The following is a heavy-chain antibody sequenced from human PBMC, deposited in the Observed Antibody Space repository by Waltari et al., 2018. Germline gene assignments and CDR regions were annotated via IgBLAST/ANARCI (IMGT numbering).Heavy chain of an antibody. CDR3: AREVNSAYSSSWYGSLDY. CDR1: GFTFSSYE. D-gene: IGHD6-13*01. Sequence: EVQLVESGGGLVQPGGSLRLSCAASGFTFSSYEMNWVRQAPGKGLEWVSYMSSSGSTIYYADSVKGRFTISRDNAKNSLYLQMNSLRAEDTAVYYCAREVNSAYSSSWYGSLDYWGQGTLVTVSS. J-gene: IGHJ4*02. V-gene: IGHV3-48*03. CDR2: MSSSGSTI.